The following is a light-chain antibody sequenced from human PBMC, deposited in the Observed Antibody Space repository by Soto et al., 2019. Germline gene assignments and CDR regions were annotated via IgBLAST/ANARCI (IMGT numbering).Light chain of an antibody. CDR2: EVS. Sequence: QSALTQPPSASGSPGPSVTLSCTGTSSDVGGYNYVSWYQQHPGKAPKFLIFEVSRRPSGVPDRFSGYKSGNTASLTVSGLQADDEADYYCSSYAGSNNPVIFGGGTKLTVL. CDR1: SSDVGGYNY. V-gene: IGLV2-8*01. J-gene: IGLJ2*01. CDR3: SSYAGSNNPVI.